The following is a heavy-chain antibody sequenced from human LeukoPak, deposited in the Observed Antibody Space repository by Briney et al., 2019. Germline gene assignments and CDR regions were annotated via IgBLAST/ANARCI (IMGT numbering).Heavy chain of an antibody. CDR2: INPDSGGT. Sequence: GASVKVSFKASGYTFTVYYIHWVRQAPGQGLEWMGWINPDSGGTNYAQKFQGRVTMTRDTSIRTAYMELSRLRSDDTAVYYCARVLFYSSGNKSNRVDYWGQGTLVTVSS. CDR1: GYTFTVYY. CDR3: ARVLFYSSGNKSNRVDY. V-gene: IGHV1-2*02. D-gene: IGHD6-19*01. J-gene: IGHJ4*02.